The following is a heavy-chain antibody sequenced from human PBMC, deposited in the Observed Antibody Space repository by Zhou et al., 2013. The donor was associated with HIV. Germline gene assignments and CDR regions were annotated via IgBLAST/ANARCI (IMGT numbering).Heavy chain of an antibody. CDR3: ARDEMATPLGYHYMDV. V-gene: IGHV1-69*05. Sequence: QVQLVQSGAEVKKPGSSVKVSCKASGGTFTRDAMSWVRQAPGRGLEWMGGIIPIFGTTKYAQKFQDRFTITTDESSSTAYMELSSLRSEDTAMYYCARDEMATPLGYHYMDVWGKGTTVTVSS. CDR2: IIPIFGTT. CDR1: GGTFTRDA. J-gene: IGHJ6*03. D-gene: IGHD5-12*01.